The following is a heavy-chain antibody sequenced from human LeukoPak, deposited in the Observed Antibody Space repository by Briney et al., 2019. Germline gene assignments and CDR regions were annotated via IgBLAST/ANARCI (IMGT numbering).Heavy chain of an antibody. CDR2: ITPIFGTA. Sequence: GSSVKVSCKASGGTFSSYAISWVRQAPGQGLEWMGGITPIFGTANYAQKFQGRVTITADESTSTAYMELSSLRSEDTAVYYCARERPMVRGVTRNNWFDPWGQGTLVTVSS. D-gene: IGHD3-10*01. J-gene: IGHJ5*02. CDR1: GGTFSSYA. CDR3: ARERPMVRGVTRNNWFDP. V-gene: IGHV1-69*01.